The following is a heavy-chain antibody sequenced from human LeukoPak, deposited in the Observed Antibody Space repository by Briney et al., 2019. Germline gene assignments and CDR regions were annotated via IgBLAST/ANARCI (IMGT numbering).Heavy chain of an antibody. V-gene: IGHV3-7*02. D-gene: IGHD3-10*01. CDR2: IRQDGKEI. Sequence: GGSLRLSCVASGFIFSNYWMIWVRQAPGKGPEWVANIRQDGKEIHYVDSVKGRFTVSRGNAKNSLYLQMNSLRGEDTAVYYCVSAIRAHTLFDYWGQGTLVTVSS. J-gene: IGHJ4*02. CDR3: VSAIRAHTLFDY. CDR1: GFIFSNYW.